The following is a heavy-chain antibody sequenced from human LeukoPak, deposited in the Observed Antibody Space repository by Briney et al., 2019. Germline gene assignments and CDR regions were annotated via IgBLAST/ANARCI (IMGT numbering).Heavy chain of an antibody. CDR1: GGSISSYY. CDR3: ARVLDGGDAFDI. J-gene: IGHJ3*02. Sequence: SETLSLTCTVSGGSISSYYWSWIRQPPGKGLEWIGYIYYSGSTNYNPSLKSRVTISVDTSKNQFSLKLSSVTAADTAMYYCARVLDGGDAFDIWGQGTMVTVSS. D-gene: IGHD2-15*01. CDR2: IYYSGST. V-gene: IGHV4-59*01.